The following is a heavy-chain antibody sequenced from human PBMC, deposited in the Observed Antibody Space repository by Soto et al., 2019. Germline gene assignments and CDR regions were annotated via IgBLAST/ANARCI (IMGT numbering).Heavy chain of an antibody. D-gene: IGHD3-22*01. Sequence: ASVKVSCKASGYTFTSYDINWVRQATGQGLEWMGWMNPNSGNTGYAQKFQGRVTMTRNTSISTAYMELSSLRSEDTAVYYCATGPRNYYYDSSGYYYYVYWGQGTLVTVSS. CDR1: GYTFTSYD. CDR3: ATGPRNYYYDSSGYYYYVY. V-gene: IGHV1-8*01. CDR2: MNPNSGNT. J-gene: IGHJ4*02.